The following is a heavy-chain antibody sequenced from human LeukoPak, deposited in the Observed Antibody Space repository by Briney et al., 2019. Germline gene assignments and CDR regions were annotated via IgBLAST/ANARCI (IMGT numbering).Heavy chain of an antibody. CDR1: GYTLTELS. CDR2: FDPENGET. J-gene: IGHJ4*02. D-gene: IGHD1-26*01. Sequence: ASVKASCKVSGYTLTELSMHWVRQAPGKGLEWMGGFDPENGETIYPQNFQGRVTVTEDTSTDTAYMEVSSLKSEDTAVYYCATVSGSYSYFDYWGQGTLVTVSS. CDR3: ATVSGSYSYFDY. V-gene: IGHV1-24*01.